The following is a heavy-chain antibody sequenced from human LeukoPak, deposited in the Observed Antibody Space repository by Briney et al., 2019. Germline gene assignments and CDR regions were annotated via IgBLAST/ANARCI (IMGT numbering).Heavy chain of an antibody. CDR1: GGTFSSYA. D-gene: IGHD2-21*02. V-gene: IGHV1-69*01. CDR2: IIPIFGTV. CDR3: ARDIMHYGDPDAFDI. Sequence: ASVKVSFKASGGTFSSYAISWVRQAPGQGLEWMGGIIPIFGTVNYAQKFQGRVTITADESTSTAYMELSSLRSEDTAVYYCARDIMHYGDPDAFDIWGQGTMVTVSS. J-gene: IGHJ3*02.